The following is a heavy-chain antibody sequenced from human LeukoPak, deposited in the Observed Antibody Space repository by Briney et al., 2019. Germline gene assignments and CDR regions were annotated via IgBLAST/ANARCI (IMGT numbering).Heavy chain of an antibody. CDR1: GFTVSNTY. V-gene: IGHV3-66*01. J-gene: IGHJ4*02. CDR2: VYSGGST. D-gene: IGHD6-6*01. CDR3: ARVIAARHFDY. Sequence: GGSLRLSCAASGFTVSNTYMSWVRQAPGKGLEWVSLVYSGGSTYYADSVKGRFTISRDNSMNTMFLQMNSLRAEDTAVYYCARVIAARHFDYWGQGTLVTVSS.